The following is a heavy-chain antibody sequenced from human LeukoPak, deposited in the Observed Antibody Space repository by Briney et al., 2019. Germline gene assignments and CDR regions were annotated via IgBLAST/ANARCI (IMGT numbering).Heavy chain of an antibody. CDR1: GFTFTDYP. J-gene: IGHJ4*02. CDR3: ATDQRYAFDY. D-gene: IGHD3-9*01. Sequence: PGGSLRLSCATSGFTFTDYPMNWVRQAPGKGLEWVSNIRTTAEGANLAYYADSVKGRVTISRDDGKNTLYLHMNSLRDDDTAVYYCATDQRYAFDYWGQGILVTVSS. V-gene: IGHV3-48*02. CDR2: IRTTAEGANLA.